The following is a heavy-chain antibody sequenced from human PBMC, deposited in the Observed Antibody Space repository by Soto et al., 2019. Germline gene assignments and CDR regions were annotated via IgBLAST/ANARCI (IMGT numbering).Heavy chain of an antibody. J-gene: IGHJ6*02. D-gene: IGHD2-2*01. CDR3: ARDRYCSSTSCSMTYYYYYYGMDV. Sequence: GGSLRLSCAASGFTFSSYEMNWVRQAPGKGLEWVSYISSSGSTIYYADSVKGRFTISRDNAKNSLYLQMNSLRAEDTAVYYCARDRYCSSTSCSMTYYYYYYGMDVWSQGTSVTVSS. V-gene: IGHV3-48*03. CDR2: ISSSGSTI. CDR1: GFTFSSYE.